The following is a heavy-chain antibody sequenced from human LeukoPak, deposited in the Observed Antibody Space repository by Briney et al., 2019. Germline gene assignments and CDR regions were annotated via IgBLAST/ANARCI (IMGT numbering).Heavy chain of an antibody. CDR2: IYYSGST. D-gene: IGHD5-24*01. Sequence: SETLSLTCTVSGGSNSSYYWSWIRQPPGKGLEWIGYIYYSGSTNYNPSLKSRVTISVDTSKNQFSLKLSSVTAADTAVYYCASVDGHWGQGTLVTVSS. J-gene: IGHJ1*01. CDR1: GGSNSSYY. CDR3: ASVDGH. V-gene: IGHV4-59*01.